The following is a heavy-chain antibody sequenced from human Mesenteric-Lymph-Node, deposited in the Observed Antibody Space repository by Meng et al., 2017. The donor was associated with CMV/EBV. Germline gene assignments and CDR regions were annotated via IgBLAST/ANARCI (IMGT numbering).Heavy chain of an antibody. Sequence: GESLKISCAASGFTFSSYSMNWVRQAPGKGLEWVSSISSSSSYIYYADSVKGRFTISRDNAKNSLYLQMNSLRAEDTAVYYCAKETSRWGGWFDPWGQGTLVTVSS. CDR2: ISSSSSYI. D-gene: IGHD6-13*01. V-gene: IGHV3-21*01. CDR1: GFTFSSYS. CDR3: AKETSRWGGWFDP. J-gene: IGHJ5*02.